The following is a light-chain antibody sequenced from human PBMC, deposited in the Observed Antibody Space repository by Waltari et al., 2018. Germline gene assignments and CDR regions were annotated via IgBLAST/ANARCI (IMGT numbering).Light chain of an antibody. V-gene: IGKV3-11*01. CDR2: DAS. CDR3: QQRSNWRHT. Sequence: EIVLTQSPATLSLSSGERATLSCRASQCFSSYLAWYQQKPGQAPRLLIYDASNRATGIPARFGGSGSGTYFTLTISSLEPEDFAFYYCQQRSNWRHTFGQGTKLEIK. CDR1: QCFSSY. J-gene: IGKJ2*01.